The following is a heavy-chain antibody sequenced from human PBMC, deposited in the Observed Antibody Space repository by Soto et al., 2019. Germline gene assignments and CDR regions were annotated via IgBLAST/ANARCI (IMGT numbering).Heavy chain of an antibody. CDR1: GFRFEQYD. CDR2: VSPTGDTV. V-gene: IGHV3-9*01. D-gene: IGHD3-10*01. J-gene: IGHJ4*02. CDR3: LKYAPNGSIDD. Sequence: VQVVASGGGLVQPGRSLRLSCAVSGFRFEQYDMHWVRQAPGKRLECVSTVSPTGDTVAYADSVEGRFTVSRDNDKTSLYLKMNSLTGDDTAFYYCLKYAPNGSIDDWGQGTLVTVSS.